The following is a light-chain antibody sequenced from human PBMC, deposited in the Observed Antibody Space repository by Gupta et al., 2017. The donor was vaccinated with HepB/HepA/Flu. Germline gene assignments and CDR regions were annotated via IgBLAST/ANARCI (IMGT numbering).Light chain of an antibody. V-gene: IGKV3-11*01. CDR3: QQRGNWPFT. Sequence: EIVLTQSPATLSSSPGERATISCRASQSVNSYLAWYLQKPGQAPRLLIYDASNRATGIPARFSGSGSGTDFTLTISSLEPEDFAVYYCQQRGNWPFTFGPGTKVEI. CDR2: DAS. CDR1: QSVNSY. J-gene: IGKJ3*01.